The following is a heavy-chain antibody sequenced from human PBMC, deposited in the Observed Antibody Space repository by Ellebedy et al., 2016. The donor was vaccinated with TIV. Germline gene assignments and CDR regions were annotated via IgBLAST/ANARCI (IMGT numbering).Heavy chain of an antibody. D-gene: IGHD3-16*01. V-gene: IGHV3-7*01. CDR2: IKYDGADK. CDR3: VRARNYALDS. Sequence: GESLKISCAASGFTFSNYAMTWVRQAPGKGLEWVARIKYDGADKDYVDSVKGRFTISRDNAKNSLYLQMNSLRVEDTAVYFCVRARNYALDSWGQGTLVTVSS. CDR1: GFTFSNYA. J-gene: IGHJ4*02.